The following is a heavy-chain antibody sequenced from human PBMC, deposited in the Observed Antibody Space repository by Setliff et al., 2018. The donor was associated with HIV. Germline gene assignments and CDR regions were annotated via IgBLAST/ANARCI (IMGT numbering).Heavy chain of an antibody. D-gene: IGHD3-10*01. V-gene: IGHV4-31*03. CDR1: GGSISSGGYY. CDR3: ARSGSDYKWFDP. CDR2: IYYSGST. J-gene: IGHJ5*02. Sequence: TLSLTCTVSGGSISSGGYYWSWIRQHPGKGLEWIGYIYYSGSTYYNPSLKSRVSISVDTSKNQFSLKLSFVTAADTAVYYCARSGSDYKWFDPWGQGTLVTV.